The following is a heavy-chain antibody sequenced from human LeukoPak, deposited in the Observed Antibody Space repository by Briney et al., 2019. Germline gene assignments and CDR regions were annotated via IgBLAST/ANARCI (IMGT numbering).Heavy chain of an antibody. V-gene: IGHV4-59*01. D-gene: IGHD6-6*01. CDR2: IYYSGST. CDR3: ARVLPLGIAARLRRGNWFDP. Sequence: SETLSLTCTVSGGPISSYYWSWIRQPPGKGLEWIGYIYYSGSTNYNPSLKSRVTISVDTSKNQFSLKLSSVTAADTAVYYCARVLPLGIAARLRRGNWFDPWGQGTLVTVSS. CDR1: GGPISSYY. J-gene: IGHJ5*02.